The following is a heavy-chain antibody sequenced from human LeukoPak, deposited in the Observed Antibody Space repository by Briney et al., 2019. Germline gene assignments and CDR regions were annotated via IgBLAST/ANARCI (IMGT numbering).Heavy chain of an antibody. Sequence: GESLKISCKASGYSFIDYWIGWVRQTPAKGLEWMAIIYPGDSDSRYTYSPSFQGQVTISADKPISTTYLQWSSLKASDTAMYYYARSTGGSFDSWGQGTPVTVSS. D-gene: IGHD3-10*01. CDR3: ARSTGGSFDS. J-gene: IGHJ4*02. CDR1: GYSFIDYW. V-gene: IGHV5-51*04. CDR2: IYPGDSDS.